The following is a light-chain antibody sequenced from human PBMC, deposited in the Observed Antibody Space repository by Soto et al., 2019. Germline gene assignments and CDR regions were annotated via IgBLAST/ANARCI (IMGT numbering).Light chain of an antibody. J-gene: IGKJ5*01. CDR3: QQYGSSPIT. CDR2: GAS. V-gene: IGKV3-20*01. Sequence: EIVLTQSPATRCLSPGERATLSCRASQSVSSSYLAWYQQKPGQAPRLLIYGASSRATGIPDRFSGSGSGTDSTLTISRLEPEDFAVYYCQQYGSSPITFGQGTRLEI. CDR1: QSVSSSY.